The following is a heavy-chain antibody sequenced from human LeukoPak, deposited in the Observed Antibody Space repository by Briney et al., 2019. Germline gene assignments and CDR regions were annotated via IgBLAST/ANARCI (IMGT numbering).Heavy chain of an antibody. D-gene: IGHD2-2*01. CDR3: AREVVEYQLLNLFDY. CDR1: GGSISSGDYY. J-gene: IGHJ4*02. V-gene: IGHV4-30-4*08. CDR2: IYYSGST. Sequence: SQTLSPTCTVSGGSISSGDYYWSWIRQPPGKGLEWIGYIYYSGSTYYNPSLKSRVTISVDTSKNQFSLKLSSVTAADTAVYYCAREVVEYQLLNLFDYWGQGTLVTVSS.